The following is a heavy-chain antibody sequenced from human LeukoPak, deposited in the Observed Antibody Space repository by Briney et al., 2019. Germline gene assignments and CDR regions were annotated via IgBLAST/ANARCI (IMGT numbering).Heavy chain of an antibody. CDR3: AREQQGPGTNYQNRFDS. Sequence: PSQTLSLTCSVSGVSITSDTYFWTWMRQHPGKGLEWIGYISYSGHSYYNPSLQSRLTIFRDTSRNQFSLRLRSVTAADTAVYYCAREQQGPGTNYQNRFDSWGRGTLVTVSS. CDR2: ISYSGHS. CDR1: GVSITSDTYF. V-gene: IGHV4-31*03. D-gene: IGHD3-10*01. J-gene: IGHJ5*01.